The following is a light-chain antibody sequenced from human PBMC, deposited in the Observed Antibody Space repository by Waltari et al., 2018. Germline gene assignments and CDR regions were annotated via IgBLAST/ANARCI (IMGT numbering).Light chain of an antibody. CDR3: QQYKSYPT. CDR2: KAS. Sequence: DIQMTQSPSTLSASVGDRVTITCRASQSIIDWLAWYQQKPGKAPKLLIYKASNLKGGVPSRCSGSGFGTEFTLTISSLQPDDFATYHCQQYKSYPTFGQGTKVEI. CDR1: QSIIDW. J-gene: IGKJ1*01. V-gene: IGKV1-5*03.